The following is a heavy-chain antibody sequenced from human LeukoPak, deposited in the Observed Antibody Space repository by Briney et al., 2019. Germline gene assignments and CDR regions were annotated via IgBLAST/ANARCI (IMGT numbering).Heavy chain of an antibody. CDR2: ISGSGGST. D-gene: IGHD5-18*01. CDR3: AKDHPAMVYYFDY. J-gene: IGHJ4*02. Sequence: GGSLRLSCAASGFTFSSYAMSWVRQAPGEGLEWVSAISGSGGSTYYADSVKGRFTISRDNSKNTLYLQMNSLRAKDTAVYYCAKDHPAMVYYFDYWGQGTLVTVSS. CDR1: GFTFSSYA. V-gene: IGHV3-23*01.